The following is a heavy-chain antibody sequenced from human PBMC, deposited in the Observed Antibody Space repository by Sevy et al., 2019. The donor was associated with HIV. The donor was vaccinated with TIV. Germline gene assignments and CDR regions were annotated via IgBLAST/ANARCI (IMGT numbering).Heavy chain of an antibody. CDR3: ASERFYYDSRGPNYYYYYGLDV. D-gene: IGHD3-22*01. CDR2: IYHTGST. Sequence: SETLSLTCTVSGGSISGVGYSWSWIRQPPGKGLEWIGYIYHTGSTYYNPSLKSRVTISVDTSKNQFSLRLSSVTAADTAIYYCASERFYYDSRGPNYYYYYGLDVWGQGTTVTVSS. J-gene: IGHJ6*02. CDR1: GGSISGVGYS. V-gene: IGHV4-30-2*01.